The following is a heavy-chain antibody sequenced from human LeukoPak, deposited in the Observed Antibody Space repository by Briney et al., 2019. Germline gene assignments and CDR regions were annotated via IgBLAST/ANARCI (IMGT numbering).Heavy chain of an antibody. Sequence: SDTLTLPCTVSGGSISSYYWSWIRQPAGKGLEWIGRIYTSGSTNYNPSLKSRVTMSVDTSKNQFSLKLSSVTAADTAVYYCAREGYSSSSVWGHATLVTVSS. D-gene: IGHD6-6*01. CDR1: GGSISSYY. CDR2: IYTSGST. J-gene: IGHJ4*01. V-gene: IGHV4-4*07. CDR3: AREGYSSSSV.